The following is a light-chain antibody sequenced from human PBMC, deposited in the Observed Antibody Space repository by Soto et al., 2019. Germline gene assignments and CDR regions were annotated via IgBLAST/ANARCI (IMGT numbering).Light chain of an antibody. Sequence: IQLTQSPSSLSASVGDRVTLTCRASQGMSSYLAWYQQKPGKAPKLLIYVTSTLQTGVPSRFSGSRSGADFTLTISSLQPEDSATYYGQQLSISPLTFGGGTKVEIK. CDR3: QQLSISPLT. CDR1: QGMSSY. V-gene: IGKV1-9*01. CDR2: VTS. J-gene: IGKJ4*01.